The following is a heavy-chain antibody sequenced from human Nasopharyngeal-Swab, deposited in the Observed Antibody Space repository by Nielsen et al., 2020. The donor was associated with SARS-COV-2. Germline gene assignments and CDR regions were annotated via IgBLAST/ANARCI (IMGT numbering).Heavy chain of an antibody. CDR2: ISYDGSNK. J-gene: IGHJ3*02. CDR3: ASGLGYYDSSGYYNDAFDI. Sequence: GESLKISCAASGFTFSSYAMHWVRQAPGKGLEWVAVISYDGSNKYYADSVKGRFTISRDNSKNTLYLQMNSLRAEDTAVYYCASGLGYYDSSGYYNDAFDIWGQGTMVTVSS. V-gene: IGHV3-30-3*01. CDR1: GFTFSSYA. D-gene: IGHD3-22*01.